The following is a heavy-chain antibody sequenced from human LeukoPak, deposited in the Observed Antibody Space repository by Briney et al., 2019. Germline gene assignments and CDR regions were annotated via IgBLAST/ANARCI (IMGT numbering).Heavy chain of an antibody. CDR2: ISSSGSTL. J-gene: IGHJ4*02. V-gene: IGHV3-11*01. Sequence: GGSLRLSCAASGFTFSDYYMSWIRQAPGKGLEWVSCISSSGSTLYYADSVKGRITISRDNAKNSLYLQMNSLRAEDTAVYYCARRRYNWNAIDYWGRGILVTVSS. CDR1: GFTFSDYY. D-gene: IGHD1-20*01. CDR3: ARRRYNWNAIDY.